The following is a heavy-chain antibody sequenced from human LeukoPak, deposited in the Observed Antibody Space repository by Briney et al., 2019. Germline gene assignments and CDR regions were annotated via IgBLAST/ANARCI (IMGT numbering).Heavy chain of an antibody. Sequence: GGSLRRSCAASGFTFSSYEMNWVRQAPGKGLEWVSYISSSGSTIYYADSVKGRFTISRDNAKNSLYLQMNSLRAEDTAVYYCARAGAMVTMEGLSYWGQGTLVTVSS. CDR2: ISSSGSTI. J-gene: IGHJ4*02. V-gene: IGHV3-48*03. D-gene: IGHD5-18*01. CDR3: ARAGAMVTMEGLSY. CDR1: GFTFSSYE.